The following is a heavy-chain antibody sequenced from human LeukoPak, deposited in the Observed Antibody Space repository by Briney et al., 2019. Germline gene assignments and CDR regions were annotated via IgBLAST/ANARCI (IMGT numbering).Heavy chain of an antibody. CDR2: IWYDGSNK. CDR3: ARDLNYYDSSGYYTYYYYGMDV. J-gene: IGHJ6*02. V-gene: IGHV3-33*01. D-gene: IGHD3-22*01. CDR1: GFTFSSYG. Sequence: GGSLRLSCAASGFTFSSYGMHWVRQAPGKGLEWVAVIWYDGSNKYYADSVKGRFTISRDNSKNTLYLQMNSLRAEDTAVYYCARDLNYYDSSGYYTYYYYGMDVWGRGTTVTVSS.